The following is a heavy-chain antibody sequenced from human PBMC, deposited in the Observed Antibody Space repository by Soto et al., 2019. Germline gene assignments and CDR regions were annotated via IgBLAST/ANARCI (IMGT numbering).Heavy chain of an antibody. CDR3: ARDRGGLPDY. Sequence: SETLSLTCTVSGGSISSGFYYWSWIRQHPGKGLEWIGYIDYSGSTFYNPSLESRVTISVDTSKIRSSLNVTSVTAADTAVYYCARDRGGLPDYWGQGTLVTVSS. CDR1: GGSISSGFYY. J-gene: IGHJ4*02. CDR2: IDYSGST. V-gene: IGHV4-31*03. D-gene: IGHD3-16*01.